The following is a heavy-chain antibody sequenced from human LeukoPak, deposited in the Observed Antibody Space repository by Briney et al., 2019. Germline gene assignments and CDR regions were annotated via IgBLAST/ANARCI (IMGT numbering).Heavy chain of an antibody. Sequence: ASVKVSCKASGYXFTSYGISWVRQAPGQGLEWMGQICAYNVNTTYAQKLQGRVTMTTDTSMSTAYMELRSLRSDDTAVYYCARDPYSSTWSYGMDVWGQGTTVTVSS. CDR1: GYXFTSYG. D-gene: IGHD6-6*01. CDR2: ICAYNVNT. CDR3: ARDPYSSTWSYGMDV. V-gene: IGHV1-18*01. J-gene: IGHJ6*02.